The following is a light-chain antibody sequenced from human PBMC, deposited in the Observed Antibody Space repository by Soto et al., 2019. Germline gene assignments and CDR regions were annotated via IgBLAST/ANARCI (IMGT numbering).Light chain of an antibody. V-gene: IGKV3-15*01. CDR2: GAS. Sequence: EIVMTQSPATLSVSPGERATLSCRAGQSVSSNLAWYQQKPGQAHRLLIYGASTRATGIPARFSGSGSGTEFTLTISSRQSEDFAVYYCQQYNNWPPWTYGQGTKVEIK. CDR1: QSVSSN. J-gene: IGKJ1*01. CDR3: QQYNNWPPWT.